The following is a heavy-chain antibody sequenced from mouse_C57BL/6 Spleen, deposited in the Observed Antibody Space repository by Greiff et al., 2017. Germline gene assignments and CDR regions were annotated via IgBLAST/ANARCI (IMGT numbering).Heavy chain of an antibody. CDR3: ARQSRGQRSGNYFDY. J-gene: IGHJ2*01. V-gene: IGHV5-6*02. Sequence: DVMLVESGGDLVKPGGSLKLSCTASGFTFSSYGMSWVRQTPDKRLEWVATISSGGSDTYSPDSVKGRFTISRDNAKTTLYLQMISLKSEDTAMYFCARQSRGQRSGNYFDYWGQGTPRIVSS. CDR2: ISSGGSDT. CDR1: GFTFSSYG. D-gene: IGHD1-1*01.